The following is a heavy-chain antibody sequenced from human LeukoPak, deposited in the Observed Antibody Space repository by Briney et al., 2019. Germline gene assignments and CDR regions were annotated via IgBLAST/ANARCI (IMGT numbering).Heavy chain of an antibody. CDR2: INHSGST. CDR3: ARNIIRGVIIS. V-gene: IGHV4-34*01. CDR1: GGSFSGYY. Sequence: SETLSLTCAVYGGSFSGYYWSWIRQPPGKGLEWIGEINHSGSTNYNPSLKSRVTISVDTSKNQFSLKLSSVTAADTAVYYCARNIIRGVIISWGQGTLVTASS. D-gene: IGHD3-10*01. J-gene: IGHJ4*02.